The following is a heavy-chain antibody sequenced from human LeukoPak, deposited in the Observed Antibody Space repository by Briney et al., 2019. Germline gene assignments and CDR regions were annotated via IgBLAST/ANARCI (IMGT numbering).Heavy chain of an antibody. CDR2: IRSKANSYAT. J-gene: IGHJ4*02. CDR3: TTDLVTASIVVVIATTDY. D-gene: IGHD2-21*01. Sequence: GGSLKLSCAASGFTFSGSAMHWVRQASGKGLEWVGRIRSKANSYATAYAASVEGRFTISRDDSKNTLYLQMNSLKTEDIAVYYCTTDLVTASIVVVIATTDYWGQGTLVTVSS. CDR1: GFTFSGSA. V-gene: IGHV3-73*01.